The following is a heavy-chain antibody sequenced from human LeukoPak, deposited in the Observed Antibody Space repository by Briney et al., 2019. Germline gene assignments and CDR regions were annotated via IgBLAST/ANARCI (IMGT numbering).Heavy chain of an antibody. CDR1: GFTVSCNY. V-gene: IGHV3-66*01. D-gene: IGHD1-14*01. CDR2: ISGDATT. J-gene: IGHJ6*02. Sequence: GGSLRLSCAASGFTVSCNYISWVRQAPGKGLEWVSLISGDATTYYADPVKGRFTISRDNSKNTVYLQMNSLRPEDTAVYYCARDVPPYLTSPWGLDVWGQGTTVTVSS. CDR3: ARDVPPYLTSPWGLDV.